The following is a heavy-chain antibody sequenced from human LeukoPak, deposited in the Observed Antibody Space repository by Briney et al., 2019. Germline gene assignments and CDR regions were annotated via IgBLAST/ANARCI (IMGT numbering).Heavy chain of an antibody. J-gene: IGHJ4*02. Sequence: SETLSLTCSVSGDAITSGDDYWNWIRQSPGKGLQWIGYIFFTGSAYYNPSLGSRFTISLDAPKNQFSLRLNSVTAADTAVYYCARGDYTVLAGSPFDLWGRGTLVTVSS. CDR1: GDAITSGDDY. CDR2: IFFTGSA. D-gene: IGHD6-19*01. V-gene: IGHV4-30-4*01. CDR3: ARGDYTVLAGSPFDL.